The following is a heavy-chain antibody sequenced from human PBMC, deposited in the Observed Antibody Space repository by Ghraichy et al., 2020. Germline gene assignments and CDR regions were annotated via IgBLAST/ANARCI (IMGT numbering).Heavy chain of an antibody. Sequence: GESLNISCAASGFTFSSYGMHWVRQAPGKGLEWVAFIRYDGSNKYYADSVKGRFTISRDNSKNTLYLQMNSLRAEDTAVYYCAKGGSYGVSRAEYFQHWGQGTLVTVSS. CDR3: AKGGSYGVSRAEYFQH. V-gene: IGHV3-30*02. D-gene: IGHD1-26*01. CDR1: GFTFSSYG. CDR2: IRYDGSNK. J-gene: IGHJ1*01.